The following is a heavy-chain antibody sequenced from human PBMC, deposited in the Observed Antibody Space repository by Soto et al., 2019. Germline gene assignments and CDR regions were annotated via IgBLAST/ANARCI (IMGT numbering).Heavy chain of an antibody. CDR3: ARDAYSSGWYFAHYYYYGMDV. CDR1: GYTFTGYY. J-gene: IGHJ6*02. D-gene: IGHD6-19*01. CDR2: INPNSGGT. Sequence: ASVKVSCKASGYTFTGYYMHWVRQAPGQGLGWMEWINPNSGGTNYAQKFQGWVTMTRDTSISTAYMELSRLRSDDTAVYYCARDAYSSGWYFAHYYYYGMDVWGQGTTVTVSS. V-gene: IGHV1-2*04.